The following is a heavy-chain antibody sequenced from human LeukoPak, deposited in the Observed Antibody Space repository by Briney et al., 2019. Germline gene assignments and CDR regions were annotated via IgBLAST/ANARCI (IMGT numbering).Heavy chain of an antibody. Sequence: GGSLRLSCAASGFTFSSYAMSWVRQAPGKGLEWVSAISGSGGSTYYADSVKGRFTISRDNSKNTLYLQMNSLRAEDTAVYYCAKGAENYVWGSYRYPSGYWGQGTLVTVSS. V-gene: IGHV3-23*01. CDR2: ISGSGGST. CDR3: AKGAENYVWGSYRYPSGY. D-gene: IGHD3-16*02. CDR1: GFTFSSYA. J-gene: IGHJ4*02.